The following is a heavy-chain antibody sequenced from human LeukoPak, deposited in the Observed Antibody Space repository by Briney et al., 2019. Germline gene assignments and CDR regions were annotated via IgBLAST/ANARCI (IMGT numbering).Heavy chain of an antibody. J-gene: IGHJ4*02. V-gene: IGHV3-23*01. CDR3: AKDHGR. CDR1: GFTFNNYA. Sequence: GGSLRLSCAASGFTFNNYAMSWVRQAPGKGLEWVSAISGSGGDTYYADSVKGRFTISRDNSKNTVYLQMSGLRADDTAVYYCAKDHGRWGQGIVATVSS. CDR2: ISGSGGDT.